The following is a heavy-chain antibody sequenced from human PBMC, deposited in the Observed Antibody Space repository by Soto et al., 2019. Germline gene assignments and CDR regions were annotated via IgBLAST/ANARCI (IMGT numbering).Heavy chain of an antibody. CDR1: GFTFSDYY. Sequence: GGSLRLSCAASGFTFSDYYMGWIRQAPGKGLEWVSYISPSGSSIYYADSVKGRFTISRDNAKNSLYLQMNSLRAEDTAVYYCARVYSGYDFIDYWGQGTLVTVSS. CDR2: ISPSGSSI. CDR3: ARVYSGYDFIDY. J-gene: IGHJ4*02. V-gene: IGHV3-11*01. D-gene: IGHD5-12*01.